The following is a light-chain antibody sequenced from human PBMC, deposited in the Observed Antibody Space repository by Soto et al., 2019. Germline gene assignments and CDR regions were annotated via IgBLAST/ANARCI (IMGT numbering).Light chain of an antibody. V-gene: IGLV2-11*01. Sequence: QSALTQPRSVSGSPGQSVTISCTGTSSDVGGYNYVSWYQQHPGKAPKLMIYDVSKRPSGVPDRFSGSKSGNTASLNISGLQAEDEADYYCCSYAGSYTPFGGGTKVTVL. J-gene: IGLJ2*01. CDR1: SSDVGGYNY. CDR2: DVS. CDR3: CSYAGSYTP.